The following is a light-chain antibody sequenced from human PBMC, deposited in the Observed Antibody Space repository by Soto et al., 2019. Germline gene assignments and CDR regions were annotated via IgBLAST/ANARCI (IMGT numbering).Light chain of an antibody. CDR2: EVT. CDR1: SGDIANSNG. CDR3: ASYTTSDTYV. Sequence: QSVLTQPPSVSGSLGHSVTITCTGTSGDIANSNGVSWYQLPPGTAPKLRIYEVTSRPSGVPDRCSGSKSANTASLTISGLQAEDEADYDCASYTTSDTYVFGTGTKLTVL. V-gene: IGLV2-18*02. J-gene: IGLJ1*01.